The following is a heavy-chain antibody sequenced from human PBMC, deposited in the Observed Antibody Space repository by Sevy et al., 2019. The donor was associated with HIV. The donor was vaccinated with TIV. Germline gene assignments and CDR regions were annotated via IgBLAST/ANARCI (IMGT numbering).Heavy chain of an antibody. Sequence: SETLSLTCAVSGGSISSGGYSWSWIRQPPGKGLEWIGYIYHNGSTYYNPSLKSRVTISVDRSKNQFSLKLSSVTAADTAVYYCAREKRKTGNFYFDYWGQGTLVTVSS. V-gene: IGHV4-30-2*01. CDR3: AREKRKTGNFYFDY. CDR1: GGSISSGGYS. J-gene: IGHJ4*02. CDR2: IYHNGST.